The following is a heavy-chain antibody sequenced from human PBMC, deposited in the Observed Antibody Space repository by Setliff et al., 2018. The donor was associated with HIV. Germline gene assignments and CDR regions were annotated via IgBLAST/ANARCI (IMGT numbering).Heavy chain of an antibody. D-gene: IGHD1-26*01. CDR1: GFRFRSYW. CDR2: VKQDGTET. CDR3: ARWGSGSYERVFDY. V-gene: IGHV3-7*01. J-gene: IGHJ4*02. Sequence: PGGSLRLSCAASGFRFRSYWMSWVRQAPGKGLESVANVKQDGTETLYVDSVKGRFTISRDNANNLVYLQMNSLRVEDTAVYFCARWGSGSYERVFDYWGQGMLVTVPS.